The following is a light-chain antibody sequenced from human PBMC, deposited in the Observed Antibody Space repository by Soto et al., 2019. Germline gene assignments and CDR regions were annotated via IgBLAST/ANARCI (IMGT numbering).Light chain of an antibody. CDR1: QSVSSSY. CDR2: GAS. Sequence: EIVLTQSPGTLSLSPGERATLSCRASQSVSSSYLAWYQQKPGQATRLLIYGASYRATGIPDRFSGRGSGTDFTLTISRLEPEDFAVYYCQQYDDSLSSFTFGQGTNLEIK. CDR3: QQYDDSLSSFT. V-gene: IGKV3-20*01. J-gene: IGKJ2*01.